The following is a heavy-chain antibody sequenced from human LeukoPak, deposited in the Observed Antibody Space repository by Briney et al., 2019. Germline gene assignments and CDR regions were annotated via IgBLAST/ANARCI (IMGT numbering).Heavy chain of an antibody. Sequence: GGSLRLSCAASGFTFSSYGMHWVRQAPGKGLEWVSFIRYDGSNKYYADSVKGRFTISRDNSKNTLYLQMNSLRAEDTAVYYCARVEGSHSSAWYYYYYYYMDVWGKGTTVTISS. CDR3: ARVEGSHSSAWYYYYYYYMDV. CDR2: IRYDGSNK. J-gene: IGHJ6*03. CDR1: GFTFSSYG. V-gene: IGHV3-30*02. D-gene: IGHD6-19*01.